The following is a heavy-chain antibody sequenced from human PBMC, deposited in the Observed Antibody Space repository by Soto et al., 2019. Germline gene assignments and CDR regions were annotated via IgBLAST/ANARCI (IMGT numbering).Heavy chain of an antibody. Sequence: QVQLVQSGAEVKKPGASVKVSCKESGYTFTSYYMHWVRQAPGPGLEWMGIINPSGGSTSYAQKFQGRVTMTRDTSTSTVYMELSSLRSEDTAVYYCASSPGVLGATPWFVPWGQGTLVTVSS. CDR3: ASSPGVLGATPWFVP. CDR1: GYTFTSYY. V-gene: IGHV1-46*01. D-gene: IGHD1-26*01. J-gene: IGHJ5*02. CDR2: INPSGGST.